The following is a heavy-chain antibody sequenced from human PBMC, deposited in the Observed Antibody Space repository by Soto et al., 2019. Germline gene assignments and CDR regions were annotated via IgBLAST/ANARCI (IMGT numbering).Heavy chain of an antibody. CDR3: ARDQGTSSGWGS. V-gene: IGHV1-69*12. D-gene: IGHD6-19*01. J-gene: IGHJ4*02. CDR2: IIPIFGTT. Sequence: QVQLVQSGAEVKKPGSSMKVSCKASGGTFISYAISWVRQAPGQGLEWMGGIIPIFGTTNYAQKFQGRVTITADEFTSTVYLELSSLSSDDTAVYYCARDQGTSSGWGSWGQGTLVTVSS. CDR1: GGTFISYA.